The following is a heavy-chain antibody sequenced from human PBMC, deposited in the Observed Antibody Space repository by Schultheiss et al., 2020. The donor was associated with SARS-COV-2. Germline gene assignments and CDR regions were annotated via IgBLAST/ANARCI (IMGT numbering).Heavy chain of an antibody. Sequence: GGSLRLSCAASGFTFSSYGMHWVRQAPGKGLEWVAVIWYDGSNKYYADSVKGRFTISRDNSKNTLYLQMNSLRAEDTAVYYCARAGKASITIFGVVSPNNWFDPWGQGTLVTVSS. CDR3: ARAGKASITIFGVVSPNNWFDP. CDR2: IWYDGSNK. D-gene: IGHD3-3*01. CDR1: GFTFSSYG. J-gene: IGHJ5*02. V-gene: IGHV3-33*01.